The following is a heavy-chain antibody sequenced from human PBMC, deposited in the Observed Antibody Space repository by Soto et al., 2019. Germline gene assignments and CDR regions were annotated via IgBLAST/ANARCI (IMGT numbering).Heavy chain of an antibody. CDR1: GYSFTSYW. CDR3: ARRVWYYYYSSGRNWFDP. V-gene: IGHV5-51*01. CDR2: IYPGDSDT. Sequence: GESLKISCKGSGYSFTSYWIGWVRQMPGKGLEWMGIIYPGDSDTRYSPSFQGQVTISADKSISTAYLQWSSLKASDTAMYYCARRVWYYYYSSGRNWFDPWGRGTRFTVSS. J-gene: IGHJ5*02. D-gene: IGHD3-22*01.